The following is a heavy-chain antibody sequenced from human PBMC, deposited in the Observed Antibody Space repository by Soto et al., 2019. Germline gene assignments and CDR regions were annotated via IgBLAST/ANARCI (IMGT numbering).Heavy chain of an antibody. D-gene: IGHD2-2*01. J-gene: IGHJ5*02. V-gene: IGHV4-4*02. CDR2: IYHSGST. CDR1: GGSISSSNW. CDR3: ARVIVVVPAAKFDP. Sequence: PSETLSLTCAVSGGSISSSNWWSWVRQPPGKGLEWIGEIYHSGSTNYNPSLKSRVTISVDKSKNQFSLKLRSVTAADTAVYYCARVIVVVPAAKFDPWGQGTLVTVSS.